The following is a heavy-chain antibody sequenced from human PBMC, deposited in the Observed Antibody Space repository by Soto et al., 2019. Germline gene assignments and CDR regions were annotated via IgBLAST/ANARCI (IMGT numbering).Heavy chain of an antibody. CDR3: ARSVEGHFDY. CDR2: ITSDTKTI. CDR1: GFTFSVYS. V-gene: IGHV3-48*02. Sequence: EVQLVESGGDLVQRGGSLRLSCVASGFTFSVYSMTWVRQAPGKGLEWFSYITSDTKTIKYADSVKGRFTISRDNDKNSVYLQMNSLRDEDTAVYYCARSVEGHFDYWGQGTVVTVSS. J-gene: IGHJ4*02. D-gene: IGHD6-19*01.